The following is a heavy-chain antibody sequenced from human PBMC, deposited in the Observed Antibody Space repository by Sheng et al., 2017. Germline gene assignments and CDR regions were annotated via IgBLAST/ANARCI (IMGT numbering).Heavy chain of an antibody. CDR2: INPNSGVT. J-gene: IGHJ4*02. D-gene: IGHD2-21*02. CDR1: GYTFTGYY. CDR3: ARSHTADY. Sequence: QVQLVQSGAEVKKPGASVKVSCKASGYTFTGYYVHWVRQAPGQGLEWMGWINPNSGVTNYAQKFQGRVTMARDTSISTAYMELIGLRSDDTAVYYCARSHTADYWGQGTLVSVSS. V-gene: IGHV1-2*02.